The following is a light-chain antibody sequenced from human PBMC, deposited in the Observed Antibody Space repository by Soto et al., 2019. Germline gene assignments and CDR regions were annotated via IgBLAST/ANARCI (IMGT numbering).Light chain of an antibody. CDR3: QQCYTTPRT. CDR2: WAS. J-gene: IGKJ1*01. V-gene: IGKV4-1*01. Sequence: DIVMTQSPDSLAVSLGERATINCKSSQSVLYSSTNKNYLAWYQQKPGQPPKLLIYWASTRESGVPDRFSGSGSGTDFTLTISSLQAEDVAVYCCQQCYTTPRTFGQGTKVEIK. CDR1: QSVLYSSTNKNY.